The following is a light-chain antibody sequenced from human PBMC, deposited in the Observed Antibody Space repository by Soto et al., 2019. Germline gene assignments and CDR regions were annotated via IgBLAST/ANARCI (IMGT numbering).Light chain of an antibody. J-gene: IGKJ4*01. V-gene: IGKV1-27*01. CDR1: QGISNY. Sequence: DIQMTQSPSSLYASVGDRVTITYRASQGISNYLAWYQQIPGKVPKLLISAASTLQSGVPSRFSGSGSGTDFTLTISSLQPEDVATYYCQKYTNVPAFGGGTKVEIK. CDR3: QKYTNVPA. CDR2: AAS.